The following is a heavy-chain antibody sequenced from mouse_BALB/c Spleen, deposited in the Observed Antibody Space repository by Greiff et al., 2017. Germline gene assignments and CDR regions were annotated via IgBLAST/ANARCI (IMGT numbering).Heavy chain of an antibody. CDR3: ARGPMITTGYYFDY. V-gene: IGHV1-9*01. D-gene: IGHD2-4*01. J-gene: IGHJ2*01. CDR2: ILPGSGST. CDR1: GYTFSSYW. Sequence: QVQLKESGAELMKPGASVKISCKATGYTFSSYWIEWVKQRPGHGLEWIGEILPGSGSTNYNEKFKGKATFTADTSSNTAYMQLSSLTSEDSAVYYCARGPMITTGYYFDYWGQGTTLTVSS.